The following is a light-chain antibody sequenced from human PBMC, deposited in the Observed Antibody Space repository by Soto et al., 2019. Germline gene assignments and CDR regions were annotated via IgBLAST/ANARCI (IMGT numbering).Light chain of an antibody. V-gene: IGKV3-15*01. CDR2: GAS. J-gene: IGKJ3*01. Sequence: EIIMTQSPATLSVSPGEGATLSCRTSHSISTNLAWYQHKRGQSPRLLVYGASTRATGVPARFSGSGSGAEFTLSISSLQSEDFAVYYCQQLNSYPFTFGPGAKVDIK. CDR1: HSISTN. CDR3: QQLNSYPFT.